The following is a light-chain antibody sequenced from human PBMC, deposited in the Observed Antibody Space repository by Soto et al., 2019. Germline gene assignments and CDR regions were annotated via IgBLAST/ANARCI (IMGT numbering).Light chain of an antibody. J-gene: IGKJ1*01. CDR1: QTISSW. Sequence: DIQMTQSPSTLSASAGDRVTITCRASQTISSWLAWYQQKPGKAPKLLIYKASTLKSGVPSRFSGSGSGTEFTLTISSLQPDDFATYYCQHYNSYSEAFGQGTKA. CDR3: QHYNSYSEA. CDR2: KAS. V-gene: IGKV1-5*03.